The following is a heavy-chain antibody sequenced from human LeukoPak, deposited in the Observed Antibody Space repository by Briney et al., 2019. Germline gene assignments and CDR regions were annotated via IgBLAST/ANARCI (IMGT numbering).Heavy chain of an antibody. CDR3: ARGGRFPDS. J-gene: IGHJ4*02. V-gene: IGHV4-4*07. CDR2: IYASGST. D-gene: IGHD3-10*01. Sequence: TASETLSLTCTVSGGSITNYYWSWIRQPAGKGLEWIGRIYASGSTNYNPSPKSRVTMSVDSSKNQFSLNLSSVTAADTAVYYCARGGRFPDSWGQGTLVTVSS. CDR1: GGSITNYY.